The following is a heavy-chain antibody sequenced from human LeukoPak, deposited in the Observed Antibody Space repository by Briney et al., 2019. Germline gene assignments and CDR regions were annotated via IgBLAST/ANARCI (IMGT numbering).Heavy chain of an antibody. D-gene: IGHD1-26*01. CDR2: IYSGGGT. Sequence: PGGSLRLSWAASGFPLSSNYMRWGRPAPGKGLGWVSVIYSGGGTYYADSVRGRFTISRDNSKNTVYLQMNSLRAEDTAVYFCASQRSFNYWGQGTLVTVSS. J-gene: IGHJ4*02. CDR3: ASQRSFNY. V-gene: IGHV3-53*01. CDR1: GFPLSSNY.